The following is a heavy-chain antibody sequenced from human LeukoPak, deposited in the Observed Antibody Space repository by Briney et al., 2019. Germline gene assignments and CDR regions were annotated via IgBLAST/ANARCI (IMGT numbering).Heavy chain of an antibody. Sequence: ASVKVSCKASGGTFSSYAISWVRQALGQGLEWMGGIIPIFGTANYAQKFQGRVTITTDESTSTAYMELSSLRSEDTAVYYCARVMAYYYGSGSYYTYYMDVWGKGTTVTVSS. CDR2: IIPIFGTA. D-gene: IGHD3-10*01. J-gene: IGHJ6*03. CDR3: ARVMAYYYGSGSYYTYYMDV. CDR1: GGTFSSYA. V-gene: IGHV1-69*05.